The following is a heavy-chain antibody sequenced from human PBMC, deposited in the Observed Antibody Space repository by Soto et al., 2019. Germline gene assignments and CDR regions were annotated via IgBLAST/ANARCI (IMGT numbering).Heavy chain of an antibody. V-gene: IGHV4-59*01. CDR3: ASLSGDSGYDFGSSVRLGEYYFDY. CDR2: IYYSGST. CDR1: GGSISSYY. Sequence: SETLSLTCTVSGGSISSYYWSWIRQPPGKGLEWIGYIYYSGSTNYNPSLKSRVTISVDTSKNQFSLKLSSVTAADTAVYYCASLSGDSGYDFGSSVRLGEYYFDYWGQGTLVTVSS. J-gene: IGHJ4*02. D-gene: IGHD5-12*01.